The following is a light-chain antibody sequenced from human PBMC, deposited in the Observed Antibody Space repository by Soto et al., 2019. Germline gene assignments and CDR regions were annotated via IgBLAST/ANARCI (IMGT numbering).Light chain of an antibody. CDR1: QSINNY. CDR3: QQSYSTPPYT. V-gene: IGKV1-39*01. J-gene: IGKJ2*01. CDR2: AAS. Sequence: DIQMTQSPSSLSASVGDTVTITCRASQSINNYLHWYQQKPGKAPKLLIYAASNLQRGVPSRFSGSGSGTDFTLTIYSLQPEDFATYYCQQSYSTPPYTFGQGTKLEIK.